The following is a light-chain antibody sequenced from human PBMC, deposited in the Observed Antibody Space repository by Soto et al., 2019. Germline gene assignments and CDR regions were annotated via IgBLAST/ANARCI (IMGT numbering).Light chain of an antibody. J-gene: IGLJ3*02. Sequence: QTVVTQSPSASATPGQRVTISCSGTTSNIGSNTVNWYQQLPRSAPKLLIYTNNQRPSGVPDRFSGSKSGTSASLAISGLQSEDEADYYCAAWDGAMNAWVFGGGTKLTVL. CDR3: AAWDGAMNAWV. V-gene: IGLV1-44*01. CDR2: TNN. CDR1: TSNIGSNT.